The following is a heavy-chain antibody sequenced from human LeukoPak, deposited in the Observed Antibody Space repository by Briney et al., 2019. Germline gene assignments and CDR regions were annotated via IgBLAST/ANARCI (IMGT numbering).Heavy chain of an antibody. CDR3: AKGSFSSGWYIFDY. D-gene: IGHD6-19*01. CDR1: GFTFDDYA. J-gene: IGHJ4*02. CDR2: ISWNSGSI. Sequence: GGSLRLSCAASGFTFDDYAMHWVRQAPGKGLEWVSGISWNSGSIGYADSVKGRFTISRDNAKNSLHLQMNSLRAEDTALYYCAKGSFSSGWYIFDYWGQGTLVTVSS. V-gene: IGHV3-9*01.